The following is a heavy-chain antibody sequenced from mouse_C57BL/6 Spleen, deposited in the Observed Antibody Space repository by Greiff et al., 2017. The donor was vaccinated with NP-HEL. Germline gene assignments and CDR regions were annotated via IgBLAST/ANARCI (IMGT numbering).Heavy chain of an antibody. V-gene: IGHV5-12*01. CDR3: ARSYYGSSPYFDY. D-gene: IGHD1-1*01. Sequence: EVKLVESGGGLVQPGGSLKLSCAASGFTFSDYYMYWVRQTPEKRLEWVAYISNGGGSTYYPDTVKGRFTISRDNAKNTLYLQMSRLKSEDTAMYYCARSYYGSSPYFDYWGQGTTLTVSS. CDR2: ISNGGGST. J-gene: IGHJ2*01. CDR1: GFTFSDYY.